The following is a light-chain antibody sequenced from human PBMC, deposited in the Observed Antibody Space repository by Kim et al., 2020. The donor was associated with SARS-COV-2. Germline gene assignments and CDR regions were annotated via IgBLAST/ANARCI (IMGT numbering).Light chain of an antibody. J-gene: IGLJ3*02. Sequence: QAVVTQEPSLTVSPGGRVTLTCASSTGAVTSGHSPNWFQQKPGQAPRPLIYSTNNKHSWTPARFSGSILGDKAALTLSGVQPEDEAEYYCMLYFGIMRVGVFGGGTQLTVL. CDR1: TGAVTSGHS. CDR3: MLYFGIMRVGV. CDR2: STN. V-gene: IGLV7-43*01.